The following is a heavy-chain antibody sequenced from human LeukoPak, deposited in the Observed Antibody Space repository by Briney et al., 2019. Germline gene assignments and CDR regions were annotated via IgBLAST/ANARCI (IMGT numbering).Heavy chain of an antibody. Sequence: SETLSLTCTVSGGSISDYYWSWIRQPAGKGLEWIGHIYTGGNTNYNPSLESRVTMSVDTSKNQFSLKLRSVTAADTAVYYCASSSSGWGFDYWGQRTLVTVSS. CDR2: IYTGGNT. J-gene: IGHJ4*02. D-gene: IGHD6-19*01. V-gene: IGHV4-4*07. CDR1: GGSISDYY. CDR3: ASSSSGWGFDY.